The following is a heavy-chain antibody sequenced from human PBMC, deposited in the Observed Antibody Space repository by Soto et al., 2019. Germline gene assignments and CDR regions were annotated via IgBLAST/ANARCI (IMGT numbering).Heavy chain of an antibody. V-gene: IGHV4-31*03. D-gene: IGHD2-15*01. CDR2: IYYSGST. Sequence: QVQLQESGPGLVKPSQTLSLTCTVSGGSISSAGYYWSWIRQHPGKGLEWIGYIYYSGSTYYNPSLKGGVNISVDTSKSQFSLKLSSVTAADTAVYYCARLVVAASVHWYFDLWGRGTLVTVSS. CDR1: GGSISSAGYY. J-gene: IGHJ2*01. CDR3: ARLVVAASVHWYFDL.